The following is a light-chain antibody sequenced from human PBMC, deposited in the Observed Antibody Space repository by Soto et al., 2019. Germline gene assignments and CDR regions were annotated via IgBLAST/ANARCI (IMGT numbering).Light chain of an antibody. CDR3: QQSYGTPWT. V-gene: IGKV1-39*01. J-gene: IGKJ1*01. CDR1: QSITTY. Sequence: DIQMTQSPSSLSASVGDRVTVTCRASQSITTYLNWYQQKPGKAPKLLIYAASSLQSGVPSRFSGSGSGTEFTLTITSLQPEDFATYICQQSYGTPWTFGQGTKVEIK. CDR2: AAS.